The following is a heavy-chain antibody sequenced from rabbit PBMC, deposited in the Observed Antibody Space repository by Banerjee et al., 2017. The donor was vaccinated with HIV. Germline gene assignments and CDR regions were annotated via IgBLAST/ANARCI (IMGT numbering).Heavy chain of an antibody. CDR3: ARDITTGGYWLDL. CDR1: GFDFSSYYY. Sequence: QSLEESGGDLVKPGASLTLTCTASGFDFSSYYYICWVRQAPGKGLEWIGCIYGGSFGYTYYASWVNGRFTISKTSSTTVTLQMTSLTAADTATYFCARDITTGGYWLDLWGPGTLVTVS. J-gene: IGHJ5*01. V-gene: IGHV1S40*01. CDR2: IYGGSFGYT. D-gene: IGHD1-1*01.